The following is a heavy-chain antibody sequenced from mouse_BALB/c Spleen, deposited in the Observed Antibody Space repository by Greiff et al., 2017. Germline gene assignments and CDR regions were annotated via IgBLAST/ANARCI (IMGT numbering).Heavy chain of an antibody. J-gene: IGHJ1*01. CDR3: VRGVDPDWYFDV. CDR2: IWTGGGT. V-gene: IGHV2-9-2*01. Sequence: QVQLQESGPGLVAPSQSLSITCTVSGFSLTSYDISWIRQPPGKGLEWLGVIWTGGGTNYNSAFMSRLSISKDNSKSQVFLKMNSLQTDDTAIYYCVRGVDPDWYFDVWGAGTTVTVSS. D-gene: IGHD1-1*01. CDR1: GFSLTSYD.